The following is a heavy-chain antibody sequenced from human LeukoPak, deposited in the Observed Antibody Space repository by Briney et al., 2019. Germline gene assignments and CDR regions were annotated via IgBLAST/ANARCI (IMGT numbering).Heavy chain of an antibody. CDR1: GYTFTSYA. V-gene: IGHV1-3*01. D-gene: IGHD3-22*01. CDR2: INAGNGNT. Sequence: ASVKVSCKASGYTFTSYAMHWVRQAPGQRLEWMGWINAGNGNTKYSQKFQGRVTITRDTSASTAYMELSSLRSEDTAVYYCASLGFEMGSSGYYGYWGQGTLVTVSS. J-gene: IGHJ4*02. CDR3: ASLGFEMGSSGYYGY.